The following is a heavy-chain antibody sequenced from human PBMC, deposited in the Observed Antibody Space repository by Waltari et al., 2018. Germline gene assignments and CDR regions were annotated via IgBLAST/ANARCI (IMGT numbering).Heavy chain of an antibody. CDR3: ARVDSFSTGLFDL. Sequence: QVQLQESGPGLVKPSETLSLTCTVSGGSISSHYWSWIRQPPGKGLEWIGYSYYSGSPNYNPSLKSRVTISVDTSKNQFSLKLSSVTAADTAVYYCARVDSFSTGLFDLWGRGTLVTVSS. CDR2: SYYSGSP. J-gene: IGHJ2*01. D-gene: IGHD2-8*02. CDR1: GGSISSHY. V-gene: IGHV4-59*11.